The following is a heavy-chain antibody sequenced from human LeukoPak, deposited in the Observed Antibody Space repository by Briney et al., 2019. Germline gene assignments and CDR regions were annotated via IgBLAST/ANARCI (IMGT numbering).Heavy chain of an antibody. Sequence: SETLSLTCTVSGGSISSYYWSWIRQPAGKGLEWIGRIYTSGSTNYNPSLKSRVTMSVDTSKNQFSLKLSSVTAADTAVYYCARDSAYYDFWSGPTDYWGQGTLVTVSS. V-gene: IGHV4-4*07. CDR3: ARDSAYYDFWSGPTDY. CDR2: IYTSGST. D-gene: IGHD3-3*01. J-gene: IGHJ4*02. CDR1: GGSISSYY.